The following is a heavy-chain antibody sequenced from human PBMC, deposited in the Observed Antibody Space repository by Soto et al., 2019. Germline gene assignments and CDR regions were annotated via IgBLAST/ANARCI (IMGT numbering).Heavy chain of an antibody. CDR2: ISGSGDRT. Sequence: PGGSLRLSCAASGFAFNTYAMDWARQAPGKGLEWVSSISGSGDRTYYADSVKGRFTISRDNSENTLYLEMNSLRAEDTAVYYCANSDRGGSGNSNFWGLGTLVTVSS. D-gene: IGHD3-10*01. CDR3: ANSDRGGSGNSNF. V-gene: IGHV3-23*01. CDR1: GFAFNTYA. J-gene: IGHJ4*02.